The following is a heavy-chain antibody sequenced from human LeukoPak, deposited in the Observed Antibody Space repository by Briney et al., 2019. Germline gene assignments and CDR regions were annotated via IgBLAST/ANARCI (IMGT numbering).Heavy chain of an antibody. D-gene: IGHD3-3*01. Sequence: PGGSLRLSCAASGFTVSSNYMSWIRQAPGKGLEWVSYISSSGSTIYYADSVKGRFTISRDNAKNSLYLQMNSLRAEDTAVYYCARDMVSDFWSGTPWGQGTLVTVSS. V-gene: IGHV3-11*01. CDR3: ARDMVSDFWSGTP. CDR2: ISSSGSTI. J-gene: IGHJ5*02. CDR1: GFTVSSNY.